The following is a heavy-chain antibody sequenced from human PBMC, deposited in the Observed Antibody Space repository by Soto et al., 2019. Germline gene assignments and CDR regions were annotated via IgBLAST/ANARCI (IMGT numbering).Heavy chain of an antibody. V-gene: IGHV4-31*02. J-gene: IGHJ4*02. CDR1: EGSISSGGYY. CDR3: AREVSSDSSGYYNFDY. CDR2: IYYSGST. Sequence: LSLTWTVSEGSISSGGYYCSWIRQHPGKGLEWIGYIYYSGSTYYNPSLKSRVTISVDTSKNQFSLKLSSVTAADTAVYYCAREVSSDSSGYYNFDYWGQGTLVTVSS. D-gene: IGHD3-22*01.